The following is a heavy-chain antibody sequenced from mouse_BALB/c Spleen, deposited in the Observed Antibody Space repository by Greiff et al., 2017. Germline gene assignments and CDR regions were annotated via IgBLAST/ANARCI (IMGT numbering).Heavy chain of an antibody. J-gene: IGHJ2*01. Sequence: QVQLQQSGAELARPGASVKMSCKASGYTFTSYTMHWVKQRPGQGLEWIGYINPSSGYTNYNQKFKDKATLTADKSSSTAYMQLSSLTSEDSAVYYCAREGYGYDGFDYWGQGTTLTVSS. CDR1: GYTFTSYT. D-gene: IGHD2-2*01. CDR2: INPSSGYT. V-gene: IGHV1-4*01. CDR3: AREGYGYDGFDY.